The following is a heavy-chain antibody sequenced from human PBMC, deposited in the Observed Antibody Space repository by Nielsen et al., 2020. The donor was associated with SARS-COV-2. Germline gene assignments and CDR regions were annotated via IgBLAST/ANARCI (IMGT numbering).Heavy chain of an antibody. V-gene: IGHV3-53*01. J-gene: IGHJ4*02. CDR3: ARTTRYVWGSYRYGFDY. Sequence: GESLKISCAASGFTVSSNYMSWVRQAPGKGLEWVSVIYSGGSTYYADSVKGRFTISRDNSKNTLYLQMNSLRAEDTAVYYCARTTRYVWGSYRYGFDYWGQGTLVTVSS. CDR1: GFTVSSNY. D-gene: IGHD3-16*02. CDR2: IYSGGST.